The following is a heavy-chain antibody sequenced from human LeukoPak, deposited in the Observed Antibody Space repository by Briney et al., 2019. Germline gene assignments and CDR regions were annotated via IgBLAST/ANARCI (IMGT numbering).Heavy chain of an antibody. V-gene: IGHV4-34*01. CDR2: INHSGST. CDR3: ARVGYSSSWYDNYYYYYMDV. J-gene: IGHJ6*03. D-gene: IGHD6-13*01. Sequence: PSETLSLPCAVYGGSFSGYYWSWIRQPPGKGLEWIGEINHSGSTNYNPSLKSRVTISVDTSKNQFSLKLSSVTAADTAVYYCARVGYSSSWYDNYYYYYMDVWGKGTTVTVSS. CDR1: GGSFSGYY.